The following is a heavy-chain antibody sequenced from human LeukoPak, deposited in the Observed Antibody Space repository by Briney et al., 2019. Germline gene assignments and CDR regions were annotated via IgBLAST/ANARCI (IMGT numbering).Heavy chain of an antibody. CDR1: GVSISSSNSY. D-gene: IGHD2-15*01. Sequence: SETLSLTCTVSGVSISSSNSYWGWIRQPPGKGLEWIVSIYYSGNSYYNPSLKSRVTMSIDTSKNQFSLKVNSVTAADTAVYYCASLQGYCSGNRCPSSANYYYYMDVWGKGTTVTVSS. CDR3: ASLQGYCSGNRCPSSANYYYYMDV. J-gene: IGHJ6*03. V-gene: IGHV4-39*07. CDR2: IYYSGNS.